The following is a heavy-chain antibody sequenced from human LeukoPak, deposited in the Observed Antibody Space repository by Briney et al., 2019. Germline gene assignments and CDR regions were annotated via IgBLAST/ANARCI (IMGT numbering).Heavy chain of an antibody. J-gene: IGHJ6*02. D-gene: IGHD4-23*01. V-gene: IGHV3-9*01. CDR3: AKDTGGNGAYFYVMDV. CDR1: GFAFHNYA. Sequence: PGGSLRLSCVGSGFAFHNYAMHWVRRPPGKGLEWVSAINWNSDTKAYADSVKGRFTISRDRARNSLYLQMDSLRPEDTALYYCAKDTGGNGAYFYVMDVWGQGTSVTVSS. CDR2: INWNSDTK.